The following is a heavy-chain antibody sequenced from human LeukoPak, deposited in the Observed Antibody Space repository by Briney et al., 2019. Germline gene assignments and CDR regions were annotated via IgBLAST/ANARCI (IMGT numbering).Heavy chain of an antibody. CDR2: IYTSGST. J-gene: IGHJ4*02. CDR3: ARRQDYGDYDYFGY. Sequence: SETLSLTCTVSGGSISSYYWSWIRQPAGKGLEWIGRIYTSGSTNYNPSLKSRVTMSVDTSKNQFSLKLSSVTAADTAVYYCARRQDYGDYDYFGYWGQGTLVTVSS. D-gene: IGHD4-17*01. V-gene: IGHV4-4*07. CDR1: GGSISSYY.